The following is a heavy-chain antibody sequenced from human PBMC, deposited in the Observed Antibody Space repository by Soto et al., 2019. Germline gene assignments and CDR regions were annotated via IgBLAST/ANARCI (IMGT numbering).Heavy chain of an antibody. Sequence: SETLSLTCAVYGGSFSGYYWSWIRQPPGKGLEWIGEINHSGGTNSNPSLKSRVTISVDTSKNQLPLKLSSVTAADTAVYYCAGGNVDTAMVNDYWGQGTLVTVS. CDR1: GGSFSGYY. D-gene: IGHD5-18*01. CDR3: AGGNVDTAMVNDY. CDR2: INHSGGT. J-gene: IGHJ4*02. V-gene: IGHV4-34*01.